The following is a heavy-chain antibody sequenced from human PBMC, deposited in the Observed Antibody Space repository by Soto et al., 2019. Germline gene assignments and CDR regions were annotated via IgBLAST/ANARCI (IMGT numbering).Heavy chain of an antibody. J-gene: IGHJ4*02. D-gene: IGHD2-21*01. CDR1: GFSLTTSGAS. CDR2: IFWDDDR. V-gene: IGHV2-5*02. CDR3: AHIVNFGIVGAQFFDH. Sequence: QITLKESGPTLVKPTQNLKLTCSFSGFSLTTSGASVAWMRQYPGKAPEWLALIFWDDDRRYSPSLRPRLTITKDAPRNQVVLTMTNIDPVDTATYYCAHIVNFGIVGAQFFDHWCQGILVTVSS.